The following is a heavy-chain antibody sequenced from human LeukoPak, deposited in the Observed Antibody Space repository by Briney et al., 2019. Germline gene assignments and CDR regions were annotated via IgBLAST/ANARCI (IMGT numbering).Heavy chain of an antibody. V-gene: IGHV3-74*01. CDR1: GFVFRSYW. J-gene: IGHJ4*02. D-gene: IGHD4/OR15-4a*01. Sequence: GGSLRLSCAGSGFVFRSYWMHWVRQTPGKGLVWVSRIQSDGSRADYADFAKGRFTISRDNARDTVDLQMNSLRAEDTAVYYCAREGANYQDYLDSWGQGTLVTVSS. CDR3: AREGANYQDYLDS. CDR2: IQSDGSRA.